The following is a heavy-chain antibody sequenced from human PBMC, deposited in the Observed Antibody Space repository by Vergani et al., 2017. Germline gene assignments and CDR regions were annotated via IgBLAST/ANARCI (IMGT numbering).Heavy chain of an antibody. J-gene: IGHJ6*02. V-gene: IGHV4-61*02. CDR2: VYTSGMT. CDR1: GASITSGSFY. D-gene: IGHD3-10*01. Sequence: QVHLNEAGPGLVKPSQTLSLTCTVSGASITSGSFYWSWIRQPAGKGLEWIGRVYTSGMTNYNPSLKSRVTILVDRSKSQLSLKLTSVTAGDTAVYFCARELSYYYGSGSDDYNPYYYEGMDVWGPGTTVTVSS. CDR3: ARELSYYYGSGSDDYNPYYYEGMDV.